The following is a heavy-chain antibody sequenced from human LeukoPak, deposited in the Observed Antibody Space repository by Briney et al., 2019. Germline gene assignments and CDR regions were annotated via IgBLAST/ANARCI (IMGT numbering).Heavy chain of an antibody. J-gene: IGHJ4*02. Sequence: SETLSLTCAVYGGSFSGYYWSWIRQPPGKGLEWIGEINHSGSTNYNPSLKSRVTISVDTSKNQFSLKLSSVTAADTAVYYCAREGIGIAVGSHFDYWGQGTLVTVSS. CDR2: INHSGST. D-gene: IGHD6-19*01. V-gene: IGHV4-34*01. CDR1: GGSFSGYY. CDR3: AREGIGIAVGSHFDY.